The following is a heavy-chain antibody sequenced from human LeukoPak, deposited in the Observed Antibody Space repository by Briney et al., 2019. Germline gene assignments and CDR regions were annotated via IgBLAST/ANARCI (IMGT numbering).Heavy chain of an antibody. V-gene: IGHV4-34*01. CDR1: GFTFSSFS. CDR2: INHSGST. Sequence: GSLRLSCAASGFTFSSFSMNWVRQPPGKGLEWIGEINHSGSTNYNPSLKSRVTISVDTSKNQFSLKLSSVTAADTAVYYCARSPTVTTYAYWGQGTLVTVSS. D-gene: IGHD4-11*01. J-gene: IGHJ4*02. CDR3: ARSPTVTTYAY.